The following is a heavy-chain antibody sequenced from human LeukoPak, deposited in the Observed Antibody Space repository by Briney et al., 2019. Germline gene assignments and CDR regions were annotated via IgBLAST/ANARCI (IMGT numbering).Heavy chain of an antibody. CDR1: GGSISSGAYY. CDR2: IYYSGST. CDR3: VRQTWLLDF. V-gene: IGHV4-30-4*01. Sequence: SQALSLTCTVSGGSISSGAYYWSWIRQPPGKGLEWIGYIYYSGSTNYNPNPSLKGRVTISVDTSKNQFSLTLRSVTAADTAMYFCVRQTWLLDFWGQGILVTVSS. D-gene: IGHD3-9*01. J-gene: IGHJ4*02.